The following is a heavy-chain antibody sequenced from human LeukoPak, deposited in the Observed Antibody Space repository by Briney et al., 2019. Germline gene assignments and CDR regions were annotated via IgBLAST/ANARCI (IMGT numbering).Heavy chain of an antibody. CDR3: AKQPSRDIYFDY. D-gene: IGHD2-2*01. Sequence: PGGSLRLSRAASGFTFSSYAMSWVRQAPGKGLEWVSAISGSGGSTYYADSVKGRFTISRDNSKNTLYLQMNSLRAEDTAVYYCAKQPSRDIYFDYWGQGTLVTVSS. CDR2: ISGSGGST. J-gene: IGHJ4*02. V-gene: IGHV3-23*01. CDR1: GFTFSSYA.